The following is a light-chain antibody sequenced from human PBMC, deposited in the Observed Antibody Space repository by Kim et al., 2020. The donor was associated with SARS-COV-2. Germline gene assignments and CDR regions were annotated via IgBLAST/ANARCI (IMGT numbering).Light chain of an antibody. CDR1: QSISSY. CDR3: QQSYSTPYT. V-gene: IGKV1-39*01. J-gene: IGKJ2*01. Sequence: DIQMTQSPSSLSASVGDRVTITCRARQSISSYLNWYQQKPGKAPKLLIYAASSLQSGVPSRFSGSGSGTDFTLSISSLQPEDFATYYCQQSYSTPYTSGQGTKLQI. CDR2: AAS.